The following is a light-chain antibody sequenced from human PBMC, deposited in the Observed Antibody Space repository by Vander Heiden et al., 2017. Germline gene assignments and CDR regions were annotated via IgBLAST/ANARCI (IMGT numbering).Light chain of an antibody. Sequence: DIQMTQSTSSLSASVVDRVTITCQANQDIEYYLNWYSQKPWKAPKLLIHDASSLEQCGGVPFSVSGGGTDVSFTITSRQLEDVEADYYYQVHNLHPPWTFGQGTKVEI. CDR3: YQVHNLHPPWT. V-gene: IGKV1-33*01. CDR2: DAS. CDR1: QDIEYY. J-gene: IGKJ1*01.